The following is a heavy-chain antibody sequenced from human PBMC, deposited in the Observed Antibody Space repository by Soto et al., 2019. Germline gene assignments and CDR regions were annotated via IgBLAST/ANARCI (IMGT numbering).Heavy chain of an antibody. V-gene: IGHV4-59*08. CDR2: IYYSGST. J-gene: IGHJ4*02. D-gene: IGHD6-19*01. CDR1: GGSISSYY. CDR3: AGLGYSSGWSYFDY. Sequence: QVQLQESGPGLVKPSETLSLTCTVSGGSISSYYWSWIRQPPGKGLEWIGYIYYSGSTNYNPSLKSRVTISVDTSKNQFSLKLSSVTAADRAVYYCAGLGYSSGWSYFDYWGQGTLVTVSS.